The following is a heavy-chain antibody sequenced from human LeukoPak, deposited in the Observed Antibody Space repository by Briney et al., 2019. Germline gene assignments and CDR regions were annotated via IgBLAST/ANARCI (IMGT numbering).Heavy chain of an antibody. CDR2: ITSGGTTI. D-gene: IGHD3-10*02. CDR3: ARDFSDVRGNIFDS. CDR1: GFTFRTYN. J-gene: IGHJ4*02. Sequence: GGSLRLSCAASGFTFRTYNMNWVRQAPGKGLEWVSYITSGGTTIYYADSVKGRFTISRDNAKNSLYLQMNSLRAEDTAVYYCARDFSDVRGNIFDSWGQGTLVTVSS. V-gene: IGHV3-48*01.